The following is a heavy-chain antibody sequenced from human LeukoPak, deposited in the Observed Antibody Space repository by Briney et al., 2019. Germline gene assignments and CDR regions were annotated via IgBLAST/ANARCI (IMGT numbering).Heavy chain of an antibody. CDR3: AKGGSGNYYT. Sequence: GGSLRLSCAASGFTFSSYAMHWVRQAPGKGLEWVAVISYDGSNKYYADSVKGRFTISRDNSKNTLYLQMNSLRAEDTAVYYCAKGGSGNYYTWGQGTLVTVSS. D-gene: IGHD3-10*01. CDR2: ISYDGSNK. J-gene: IGHJ4*02. CDR1: GFTFSSYA. V-gene: IGHV3-30-3*01.